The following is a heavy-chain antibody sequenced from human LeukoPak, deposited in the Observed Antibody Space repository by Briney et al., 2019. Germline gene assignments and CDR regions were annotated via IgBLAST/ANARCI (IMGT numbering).Heavy chain of an antibody. CDR1: GFTFINYG. CDR3: ARGYDFWSGYSFDD. V-gene: IGHV3-23*01. D-gene: IGHD3-3*01. Sequence: GGSLRLSCAASGFTFINYGMSWVRQAPGKGLEWVSAIHGSTGSTYYADSVKGRFTVSRDNSKNMLYLQMNSLRAEDTAIYYCARGYDFWSGYSFDDWGQGTLVTVSS. J-gene: IGHJ4*02. CDR2: IHGSTGST.